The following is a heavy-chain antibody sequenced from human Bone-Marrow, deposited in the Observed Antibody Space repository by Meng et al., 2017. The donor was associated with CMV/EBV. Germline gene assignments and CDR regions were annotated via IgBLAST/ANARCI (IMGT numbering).Heavy chain of an antibody. J-gene: IGHJ6*01. CDR1: GYTFTSYD. V-gene: IGHV1-8*01. CDR3: VWYIVLVPPNGMDV. CDR2: MNPNSGNT. D-gene: IGHD2-2*01. Sequence: ASAKVSCKASGYTFTSYDINWVRQATGQGLEGMGWMNPNSGNTGYAQKFQGRVTMTRNISISTAYMELSSLRSDDTAVYYCVWYIVLVPPNGMDVWGQGSTVTVSS.